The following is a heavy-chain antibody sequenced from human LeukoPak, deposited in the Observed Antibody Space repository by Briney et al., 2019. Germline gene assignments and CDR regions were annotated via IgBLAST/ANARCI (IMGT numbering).Heavy chain of an antibody. CDR1: GGSISSGVSY. CDR3: ARDYRFDSGYDLLDAFDV. V-gene: IGHV4-31*03. CDR2: IYYSGSS. J-gene: IGHJ3*01. Sequence: SETLSLTCTVSGGSISSGVSYWSWIRQHPGKGLEWIAYIYYSGSSSYNPSLKSRVTISVDTSKNQFSLKLSSVTAADTAAYYCARDYRFDSGYDLLDAFDVWGQGTMVTVSS. D-gene: IGHD5-12*01.